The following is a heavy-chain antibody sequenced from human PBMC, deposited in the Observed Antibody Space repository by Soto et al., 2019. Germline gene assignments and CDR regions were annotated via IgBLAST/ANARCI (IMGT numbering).Heavy chain of an antibody. D-gene: IGHD2-8*01. J-gene: IGHJ6*03. V-gene: IGHV4-59*01. Sequence: SETLSLTCTVSGGSISSYYWSWIRQSPGKGLEWIGYIYYSGSTNYNPSLKSRVTISVDTSKNQFSLKLSSVTAADTAMYYCARGLPTNMDASTDFYMHARGKGTPVTAP. CDR2: IYYSGST. CDR1: GGSISSYY. CDR3: ARGLPTNMDASTDFYMHA.